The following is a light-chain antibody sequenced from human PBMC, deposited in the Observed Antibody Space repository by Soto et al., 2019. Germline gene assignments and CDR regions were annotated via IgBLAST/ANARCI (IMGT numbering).Light chain of an antibody. CDR2: EVS. Sequence: QSVLTQPPSASGSPGQSVTISCTGASSDVGASNYVSWYQHHPGKAPKLMIYEVSKRPSGVPDRFSGSKSGNTASLTVSGLQAEDEADYYCTSYAGSNNPHVFGTGTKLTVL. CDR1: SSDVGASNY. CDR3: TSYAGSNNPHV. J-gene: IGLJ1*01. V-gene: IGLV2-8*01.